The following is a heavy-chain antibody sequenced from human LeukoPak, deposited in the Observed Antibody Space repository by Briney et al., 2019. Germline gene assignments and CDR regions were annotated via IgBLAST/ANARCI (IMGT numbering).Heavy chain of an antibody. Sequence: SETLSLTCTVSGGSISSYYWSWIRQPPGKGLEWIGYIYYSGSTNYNPSLKSRVTISVDTSKNQFSLKLSSVTAADTAVYYCARDGGSRYDFWSGYYDYWGQGTLVTVSS. CDR1: GGSISSYY. CDR3: ARDGGSRYDFWSGYYDY. V-gene: IGHV4-59*12. D-gene: IGHD3-3*01. CDR2: IYYSGST. J-gene: IGHJ4*02.